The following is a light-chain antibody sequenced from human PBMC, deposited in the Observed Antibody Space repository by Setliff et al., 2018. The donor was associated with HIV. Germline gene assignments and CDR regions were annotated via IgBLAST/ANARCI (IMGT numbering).Light chain of an antibody. J-gene: IGLJ1*01. CDR1: SSDVGAYNH. CDR3: CSYAGSNTPFV. Sequence: QSALTQPRSVSGSPGQSVTISCTGTSSDVGAYNHVSWYRQHPGKVPKLMIYDVSERPSGVPDRFSGSKSGNTASLTISGLQAEDEADYYCCSYAGSNTPFVIGTGTKVTGL. CDR2: DVS. V-gene: IGLV2-11*01.